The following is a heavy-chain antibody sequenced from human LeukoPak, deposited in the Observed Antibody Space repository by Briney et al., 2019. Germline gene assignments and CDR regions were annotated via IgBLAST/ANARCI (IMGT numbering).Heavy chain of an antibody. J-gene: IGHJ4*02. Sequence: SETLSLTCAVYGGSFSGYYWSWIRQPPGQGLEWIGEINHSGSTNYNPSLKSRVTISVDTSKNQFSLKLSSVTAADTAVYYCARRGHSSSSLDYWGQGTLVTVSS. CDR1: GGSFSGYY. D-gene: IGHD6-6*01. V-gene: IGHV4-34*01. CDR2: INHSGST. CDR3: ARRGHSSSSLDY.